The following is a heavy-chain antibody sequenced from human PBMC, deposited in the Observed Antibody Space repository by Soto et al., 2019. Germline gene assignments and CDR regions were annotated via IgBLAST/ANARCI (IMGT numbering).Heavy chain of an antibody. V-gene: IGHV3-11*06. CDR3: AKGGRQWLVTSEFNY. CDR2: ISGDSSDT. Sequence: PGGSLRLSCTASGFTVSGDYMGWIRQPPGKGLEWISYISGDSSDTNHADSVKGRFTISRDSSKNTVSLEMTSLRAEDTAVYYCAKGGRQWLVTSEFNYWGQGALVTVSS. D-gene: IGHD6-19*01. CDR1: GFTVSGDY. J-gene: IGHJ4*02.